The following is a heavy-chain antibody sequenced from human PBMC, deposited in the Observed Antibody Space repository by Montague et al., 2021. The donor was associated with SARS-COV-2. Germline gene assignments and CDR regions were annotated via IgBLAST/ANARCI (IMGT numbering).Heavy chain of an antibody. V-gene: IGHV4-4*02. CDR3: ARRTWGDSGVFDI. J-gene: IGHJ3*02. Sequence: SETLSLTCVVSGGSISSGDWWSWVRQPPGKGLEWIGESIIVGAPATKYNSSLKSRVTISADKSKNQFSLRVTSVTAADTAVYYCARRTWGDSGVFDIWGRGTKVIVSS. CDR2: SIIVGAP. CDR1: GGSISSGDW. D-gene: IGHD2-21*02.